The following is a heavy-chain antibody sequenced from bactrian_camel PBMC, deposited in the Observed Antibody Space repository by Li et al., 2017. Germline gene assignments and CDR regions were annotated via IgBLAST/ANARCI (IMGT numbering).Heavy chain of an antibody. CDR1: GDTYNNRC. CDR2: IKSYGAA. CDR3: TTDPTLWIGYSGRAGYGYRY. J-gene: IGHJ4*01. Sequence: HVQLVESGGGSVQAGGSLRLSCVVSGDTYNNRCLSWFRQAPGKERERVAYIKSYGAATYADSVKGRFTISRDNAKTTVYLEMNNLQSEDTALYYCTTDPTLWIGYSGRAGYGYRYWGQGTQVTVS. V-gene: IGHV3S53*01. D-gene: IGHD3*01.